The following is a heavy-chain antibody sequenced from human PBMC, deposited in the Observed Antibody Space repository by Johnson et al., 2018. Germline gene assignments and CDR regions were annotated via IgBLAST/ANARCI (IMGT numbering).Heavy chain of an antibody. Sequence: VQLVQSGGGLVQPGGSLRLSCAASGFTFSSYSMNWVRQAPGKGLEWVSYISSSGSTIYYAASVKGRFTISRDNAKNSLYLQMNSLRAEDTAVYYCARAVGYRVMPYYYYYMDVWGKGTTVTVSS. D-gene: IGHD5-18*01. CDR2: ISSSGSTI. CDR3: ARAVGYRVMPYYYYYMDV. J-gene: IGHJ6*03. V-gene: IGHV3-48*04. CDR1: GFTFSSYS.